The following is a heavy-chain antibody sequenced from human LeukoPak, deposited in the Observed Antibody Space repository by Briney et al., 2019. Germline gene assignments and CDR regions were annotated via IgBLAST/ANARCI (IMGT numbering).Heavy chain of an antibody. J-gene: IGHJ4*02. V-gene: IGHV4-4*02. CDR1: GGAISSSNW. Sequence: SGTLSLTCAVSGGAISSSNWCSGVRQPPGKGVEVIGEIYHSGSTNYNPSLKRRVTITIDKSKNQFSLKLSSVTAADTAVYYCASQEGYNRPFDCWGQGTLVTVSS. CDR2: IYHSGST. D-gene: IGHD5-24*01. CDR3: ASQEGYNRPFDC.